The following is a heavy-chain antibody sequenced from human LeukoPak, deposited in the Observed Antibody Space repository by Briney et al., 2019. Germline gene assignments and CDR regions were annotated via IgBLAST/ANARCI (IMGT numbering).Heavy chain of an antibody. Sequence: GGSLRLSCAASGFTFSSYWMHWVRQAPGRGLVWVSRINSDGSSTNYADSVKGRFTISRDNAKNTLYLQMNSLRAEDTAVYYCTGGGGYSYGYSLHWGQGTLVTVSS. CDR1: GFTFSSYW. CDR3: TGGGGYSYGYSLH. J-gene: IGHJ4*02. D-gene: IGHD5-18*01. V-gene: IGHV3-74*01. CDR2: INSDGSST.